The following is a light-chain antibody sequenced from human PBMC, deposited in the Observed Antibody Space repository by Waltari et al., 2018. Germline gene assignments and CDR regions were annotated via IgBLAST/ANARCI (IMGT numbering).Light chain of an antibody. V-gene: IGLV2-14*01. CDR2: DVS. J-gene: IGLJ1*01. Sequence: QSALTQPASVSGSPGQSITISCTGTSSDVGGYNYVSWSQQHPGKAPKLMIYDVSKLPSRVSKRFSGSKSGNTASLTISGLQAEDEADYYCSSYTSSSFYVFGTGTKVTVL. CDR1: SSDVGGYNY. CDR3: SSYTSSSFYV.